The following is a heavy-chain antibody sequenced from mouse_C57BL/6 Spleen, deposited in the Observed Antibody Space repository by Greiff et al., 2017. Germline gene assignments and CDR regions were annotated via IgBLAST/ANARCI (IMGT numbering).Heavy chain of an antibody. CDR1: GFSLTSYG. D-gene: IGHD3-2*02. CDR2: IWGDGST. Sequence: VKVVESGPGLVAPSQSLSITCTVSGFSLTSYGVSWVRQPPGKGLEWLGVIWGDGSTNYHSALISRLSISKDNSKSQVFLKLNSLQTDDTATYYCAKGDSSGYVGWFAYWGQGTLVTVSA. CDR3: AKGDSSGYVGWFAY. J-gene: IGHJ3*01. V-gene: IGHV2-3*01.